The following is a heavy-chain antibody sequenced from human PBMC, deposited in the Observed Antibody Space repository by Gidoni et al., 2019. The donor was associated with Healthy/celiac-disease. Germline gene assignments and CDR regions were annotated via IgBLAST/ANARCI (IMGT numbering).Heavy chain of an antibody. D-gene: IGHD3-10*01. CDR3: ARDQTVQGSDYYMDV. J-gene: IGHJ6*03. CDR1: GCTFSSYW. Sequence: EVQLVESGGGLVQPGGSLRLACPASGCTFSSYWMHWVRQAPGKGLVWVPRINSDGSSTSYADSVKSRFTISRDNAKNTLYLQMNSLRAEDTAVYYCARDQTVQGSDYYMDVWGKGTTVTVSS. CDR2: INSDGSST. V-gene: IGHV3-74*01.